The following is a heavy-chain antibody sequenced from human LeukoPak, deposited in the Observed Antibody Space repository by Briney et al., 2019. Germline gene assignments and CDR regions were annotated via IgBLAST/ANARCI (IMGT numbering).Heavy chain of an antibody. Sequence: GGSLRLSCAASGFTFSSYWMHWVRQAPGKGLVWVSRINSDGSSTSYADSVKGRFTISRDNAKNTLYLQMNSLRAEDTAVYYCAREDSSSWTLHDYAFDIWGQGTMVTVSS. CDR2: INSDGSST. J-gene: IGHJ3*02. V-gene: IGHV3-74*01. CDR3: AREDSSSWTLHDYAFDI. D-gene: IGHD6-13*01. CDR1: GFTFSSYW.